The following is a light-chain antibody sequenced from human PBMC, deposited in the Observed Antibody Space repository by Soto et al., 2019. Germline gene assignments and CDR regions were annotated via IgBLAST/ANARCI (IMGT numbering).Light chain of an antibody. V-gene: IGKV3-15*01. CDR3: QPYNNWPLT. J-gene: IGKJ4*01. CDR2: GAS. Sequence: EIVMTQSPATLSVSPGGRATLSCRASQSVSSNLAWYQQKPGQAPRLLIYGASTRATGIPARFSGSGSGTEFTLTISSLQSEDFAVYYCQPYNNWPLTFGGGTKVDIK. CDR1: QSVSSN.